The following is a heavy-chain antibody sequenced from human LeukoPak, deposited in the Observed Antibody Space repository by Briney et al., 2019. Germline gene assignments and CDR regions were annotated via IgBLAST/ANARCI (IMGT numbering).Heavy chain of an antibody. V-gene: IGHV1-69*05. Sequence: EASVKVSCKASGGTFTSYAISWVRQAPGQGLEWMGGIIPIFGTANYAQKFQGRVTMTRDTSTSTVYMELSSLRSEDAAVYYCARTYCSGGSCSYYFDYWGQGTLVTVSS. J-gene: IGHJ4*02. CDR2: IIPIFGTA. CDR1: GGTFTSYA. D-gene: IGHD2-15*01. CDR3: ARTYCSGGSCSYYFDY.